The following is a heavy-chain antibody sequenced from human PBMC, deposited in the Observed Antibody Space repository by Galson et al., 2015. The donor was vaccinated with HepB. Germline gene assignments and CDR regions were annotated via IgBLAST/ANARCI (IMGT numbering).Heavy chain of an antibody. Sequence: SLRLSCAASGFTLNSYAMSWVRQAPGKGLEWVSEISGTGANTYYADSVSGRFTVSRDNSRNTLYLQMNSLRTEDTARYYCARDGYNRVPFDYWGQGTLVAVSS. CDR2: ISGTGANT. J-gene: IGHJ4*02. V-gene: IGHV3-23*01. CDR3: ARDGYNRVPFDY. CDR1: GFTLNSYA. D-gene: IGHD5-12*01.